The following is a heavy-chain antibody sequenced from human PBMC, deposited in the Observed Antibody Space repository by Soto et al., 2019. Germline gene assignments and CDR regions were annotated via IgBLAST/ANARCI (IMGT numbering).Heavy chain of an antibody. Sequence: PSETLSLTCAVYGGSFSGYYWSWIRQPPGKGLEWIGEINHSGSTNYNPSLKSRVTISVDTSASTVYMELSSLRSEDTALYYCARGGYFDWLLYADGKDVWGQGTTVTVSS. D-gene: IGHD3-9*01. J-gene: IGHJ6*02. CDR2: INHSGST. CDR1: GGSFSGYY. CDR3: ARGGYFDWLLYADGKDV. V-gene: IGHV4-34*01.